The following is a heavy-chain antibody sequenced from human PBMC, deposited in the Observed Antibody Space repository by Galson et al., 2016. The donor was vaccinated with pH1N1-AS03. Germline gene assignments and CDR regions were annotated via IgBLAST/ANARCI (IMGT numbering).Heavy chain of an antibody. CDR1: GYSFTDYF. D-gene: IGHD2-2*01. CDR3: AKDRSSSTSDGSSHGMAV. CDR2: NNPKTGAT. J-gene: IGHJ6*02. Sequence: SVKVSCKASGYSFTDYFIHWVRQAPGQGLEWMGWNNPKTGATNYGQKFQGRVTMTRDTSIGTAYMEVSRLKSADTAIYYCAKDRSSSTSDGSSHGMAVWGQGTTVTVS. V-gene: IGHV1-2*02.